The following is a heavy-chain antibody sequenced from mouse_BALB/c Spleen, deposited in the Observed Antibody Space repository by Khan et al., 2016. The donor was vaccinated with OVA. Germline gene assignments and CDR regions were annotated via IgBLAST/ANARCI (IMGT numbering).Heavy chain of an antibody. CDR1: GYSFTGYF. V-gene: IGHV1-20*02. J-gene: IGHJ2*01. Sequence: EVQLQQSGPELVKPGASVKISCKASGYSFTGYFMHWVMQSHGKSLEWIGRINPHIGETFYNQKFKGKATLTVDESSSTAHMEVRSMASGDSAVYFCARSYGSDFDYWGQGTTLTVSS. CDR3: ARSYGSDFDY. D-gene: IGHD1-1*01. CDR2: INPHIGET.